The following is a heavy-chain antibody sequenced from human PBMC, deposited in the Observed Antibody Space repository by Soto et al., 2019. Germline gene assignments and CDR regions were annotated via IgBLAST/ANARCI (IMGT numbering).Heavy chain of an antibody. Sequence: QVRLVQSGAEVKKPGSSVKLSCKVSGGNSNSYSIAWVRQAPGQGLQWLGTIVPLSGTPNHAHKFQGRGTITADTSTNTAYLELSSLRCEDTAIYYCARDWRQISRGGFFDYWGQGSLVTISS. D-gene: IGHD3-3*01. V-gene: IGHV1-69*06. CDR3: ARDWRQISRGGFFDY. CDR1: GGNSNSYS. J-gene: IGHJ4*02. CDR2: IVPLSGTP.